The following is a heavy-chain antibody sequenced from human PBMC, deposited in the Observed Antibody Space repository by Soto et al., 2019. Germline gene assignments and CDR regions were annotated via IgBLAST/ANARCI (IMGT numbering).Heavy chain of an antibody. J-gene: IGHJ4*02. V-gene: IGHV4-34*01. CDR1: GGSFSGYY. Sequence: SETLSLTCAVYGGSFSGYYWSWIRQPPGKGLEWIGEINHSGSTNYNPSLKSRVTISVDTSKNQFSLKLSSVTAADTAVYYCARGDILTGYYRGFDYWGQGTLVTVSS. CDR2: INHSGST. CDR3: ARGDILTGYYRGFDY. D-gene: IGHD3-9*01.